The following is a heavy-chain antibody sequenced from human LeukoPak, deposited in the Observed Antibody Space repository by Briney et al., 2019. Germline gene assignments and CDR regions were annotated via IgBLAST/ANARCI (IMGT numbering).Heavy chain of an antibody. Sequence: ASVKVSCKASGYTFTSYAMNWVRQAPGQGLEWMGRINPNSGDTNYAQNFQGRVTTTRDTSINTAYMELSRLRSDDTAVYYCARDYCSSTSCLFDYWGQGTLVTVSS. J-gene: IGHJ4*02. CDR1: GYTFTSYA. CDR2: INPNSGDT. CDR3: ARDYCSSTSCLFDY. V-gene: IGHV1-2*06. D-gene: IGHD2-2*01.